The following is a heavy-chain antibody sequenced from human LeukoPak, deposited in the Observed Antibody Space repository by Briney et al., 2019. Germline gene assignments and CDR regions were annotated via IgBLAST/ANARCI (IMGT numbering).Heavy chain of an antibody. V-gene: IGHV3-30*02. Sequence: PGGSLRLSCATSGFNFNNYGMHWVREPPGKGLEWVALIQPDGIDTYYADSVKGRFTVFRDNSKSTLYLQLNSLTPEDTAIYYCAKRDRTTEFAYWGQGTLVTVSS. CDR3: AKRDRTTEFAY. CDR1: GFNFNNYG. D-gene: IGHD1-1*01. CDR2: IQPDGIDT. J-gene: IGHJ4*02.